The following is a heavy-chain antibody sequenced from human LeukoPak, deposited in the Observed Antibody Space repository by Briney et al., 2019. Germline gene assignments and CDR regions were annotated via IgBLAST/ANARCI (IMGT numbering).Heavy chain of an antibody. J-gene: IGHJ4*02. V-gene: IGHV4-34*01. CDR2: INHSGST. CDR3: VRVYPYYDYVWGSYRSHGYFDY. D-gene: IGHD3-16*02. Sequence: PSETLSLTCAVYGGSFSGYYWSWIRQPPGKGLEWIGEINHSGSTNYNPSLKSRVTISVDTSKNQFSLKLSSVTAADTAVYYCVRVYPYYDYVWGSYRSHGYFDYWGQGTLVTVSS. CDR1: GGSFSGYY.